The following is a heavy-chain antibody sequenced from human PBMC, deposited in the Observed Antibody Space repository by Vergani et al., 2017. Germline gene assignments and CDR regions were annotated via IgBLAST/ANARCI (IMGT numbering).Heavy chain of an antibody. J-gene: IGHJ4*02. CDR3: AIYDSSGYYFDY. D-gene: IGHD3-22*01. CDR2: IRHDGIT. Sequence: QAQLQQWGAGLLKPSETLSLTCAIYGGSFNDYWWTWIRQPPGKGLEWIGEIRHDGITHYSPSLKSRVTISIDTSKNQFSMKLSSVTAADTAVYYCAIYDSSGYYFDYWGQGTLVTVSS. V-gene: IGHV4-34*01. CDR1: GGSFNDYW.